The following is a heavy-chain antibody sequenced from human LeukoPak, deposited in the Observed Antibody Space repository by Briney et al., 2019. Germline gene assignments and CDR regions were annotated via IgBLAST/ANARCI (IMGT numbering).Heavy chain of an antibody. CDR1: GFTFSSYG. V-gene: IGHV3-30*02. Sequence: GGSLRFSCAASGFTFSSYGMHWVRQAPGKGLEWVAFIRYDGSNKYYADSVKGRFTISRDNSKNTLYLQMNSLRAEDTAVYYCAKDRWLDYYFDYWGQGTLVTVSS. J-gene: IGHJ4*02. CDR3: AKDRWLDYYFDY. D-gene: IGHD6-19*01. CDR2: IRYDGSNK.